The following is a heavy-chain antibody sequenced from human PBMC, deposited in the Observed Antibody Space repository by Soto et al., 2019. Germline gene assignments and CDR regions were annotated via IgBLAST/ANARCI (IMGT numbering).Heavy chain of an antibody. CDR2: ISSSSSTI. V-gene: IGHV3-48*02. CDR1: GFTFSSYS. D-gene: IGHD3-3*01. J-gene: IGHJ6*02. CDR3: ARVGVLRFLEWFSRIDYYHGMDV. Sequence: GGSLRLSCAASGFTFSSYSMNWVRQAPGKGLEWVSYISSSSSTIYYADSVKGRFTISRDNAKNSLYLQMNSLRDEDTAVYYCARVGVLRFLEWFSRIDYYHGMDVWGQGTTVTVSS.